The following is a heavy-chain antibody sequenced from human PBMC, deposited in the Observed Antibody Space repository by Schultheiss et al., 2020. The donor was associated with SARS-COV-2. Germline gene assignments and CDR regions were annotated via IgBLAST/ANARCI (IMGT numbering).Heavy chain of an antibody. Sequence: GESLKISCTASGFTFGDYAMSWFRQAPGKGLEWVGFIRSKAYGGTTEYAASVKGRFTISRDDSKSIAYLQMNSLKTEDTAVYYCARDIAVAGVNWFDPWGQGTLVTVSS. D-gene: IGHD6-19*01. J-gene: IGHJ5*02. CDR2: IRSKAYGGTT. CDR3: ARDIAVAGVNWFDP. CDR1: GFTFGDYA. V-gene: IGHV3-49*03.